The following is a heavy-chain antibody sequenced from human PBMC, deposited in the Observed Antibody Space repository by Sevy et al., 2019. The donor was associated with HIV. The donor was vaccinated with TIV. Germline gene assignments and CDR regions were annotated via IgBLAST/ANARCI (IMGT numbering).Heavy chain of an antibody. V-gene: IGHV1-2*02. CDR3: ARVAQLWSPYYFDY. CDR1: GYTFTGYY. J-gene: IGHJ4*02. CDR2: INPNSGGT. D-gene: IGHD5-18*01. Sequence: ASVKVSCKASGYTFTGYYMHWVLQAPGQGLEWMGWINPNSGGTNYAQKFQGRVTMTRDTSISTAYMELSRLRSDDTAVYYCARVAQLWSPYYFDYWGQGTLVTVSS.